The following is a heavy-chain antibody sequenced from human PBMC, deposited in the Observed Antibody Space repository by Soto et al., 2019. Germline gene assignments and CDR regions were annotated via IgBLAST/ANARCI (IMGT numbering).Heavy chain of an antibody. CDR2: VYYTGST. Sequence: SETLSLTCTVSGVSIRSTDYYWSWIRQAPGKGLEWIGYVYYTGSTYYNPSLMSRLTISVDTSKNQFSLKLTSVTAAETAVYYCVRTAREGAVAPHWFDRRGQGTQVTVSS. CDR1: GVSIRSTDYY. V-gene: IGHV4-30-4*01. D-gene: IGHD2-21*02. J-gene: IGHJ5*02. CDR3: VRTAREGAVAPHWFDR.